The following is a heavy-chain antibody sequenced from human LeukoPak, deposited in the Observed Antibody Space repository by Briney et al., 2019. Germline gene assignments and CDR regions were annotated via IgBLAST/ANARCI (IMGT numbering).Heavy chain of an antibody. CDR2: ISGSGGST. V-gene: IGHV3-23*01. D-gene: IGHD5-12*01. J-gene: IGHJ4*02. CDR3: AKAQSFIVAVFDY. CDR1: GFTFSSYA. Sequence: GGSLRLSCAASGFTFSSYAISWVRQAPGKGLEWVSAISGSGGSTYYADSVKGRFTISRDNSKNTLYLQMNSLRAEDTAVYYCAKAQSFIVAVFDYWGQGTLVTVSS.